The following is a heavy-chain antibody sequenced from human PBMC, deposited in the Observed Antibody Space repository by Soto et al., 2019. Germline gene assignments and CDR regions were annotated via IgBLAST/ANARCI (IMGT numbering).Heavy chain of an antibody. CDR1: GGPFSTYT. CDR2: ISPGINIR. D-gene: IGHD2-15*01. J-gene: IGHJ4*02. Sequence: QVQLVQSGAEVKKPGSPVKFSAKASGGPFSTYTSSWGRQAPGQGLEWMGGISPGINIRDYAQKFQGRVTITADESTGTVYMQLSTLISEDTALYYCAGGMCFGGSCYLDVWGQGTLVTVSS. CDR3: AGGMCFGGSCYLDV. V-gene: IGHV1-69*12.